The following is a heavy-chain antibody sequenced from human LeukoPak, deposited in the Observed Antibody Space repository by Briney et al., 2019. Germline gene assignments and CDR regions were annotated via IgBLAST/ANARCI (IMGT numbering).Heavy chain of an antibody. CDR1: GFTFNTYG. CDR2: ISGSGGAT. V-gene: IGHV3-23*01. J-gene: IGHJ4*02. D-gene: IGHD3-10*01. CDR3: ARGGVDYYGSGTYYLMYYFDY. Sequence: GGTLRLSCAASGFTFNTYGMSWVRQAPGKGLEWVSAISGSGGATYYADSVKGRFTISRDDPHNTLYLQMNSLRAEDTAVYFCARGGVDYYGSGTYYLMYYFDYWGQGALVTASS.